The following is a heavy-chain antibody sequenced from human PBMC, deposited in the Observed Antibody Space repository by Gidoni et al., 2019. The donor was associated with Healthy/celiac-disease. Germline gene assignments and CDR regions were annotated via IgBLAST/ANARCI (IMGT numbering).Heavy chain of an antibody. CDR2: ISSSGSTI. Sequence: EVQLVESGGGLVQPGGSLRLACAASGFTFGSYDMNWVRQAPGKGLEWVSYISSSGSTIYYADSVKGRFTISRDNAKNSLYLQMNSLRAEDTAVYYCARMAPPYDYIWGSYRYAEDYWGQGTLVTVSS. CDR1: GFTFGSYD. D-gene: IGHD3-16*02. CDR3: ARMAPPYDYIWGSYRYAEDY. V-gene: IGHV3-48*03. J-gene: IGHJ4*02.